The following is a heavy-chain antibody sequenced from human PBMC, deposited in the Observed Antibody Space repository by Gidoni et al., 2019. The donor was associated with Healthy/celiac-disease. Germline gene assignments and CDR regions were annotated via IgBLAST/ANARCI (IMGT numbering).Heavy chain of an antibody. J-gene: IGHJ6*02. D-gene: IGHD6-19*01. Sequence: QVQLVQSGSELKKPGASVQLSCKASGSSFTSYAMHWVRQAPGQGLEWMGWINTNSGNPTYAQGFTGRFVFALDTSVSTAYLRISSLKAEDTAVYYCAKDRRKQWLVQAGMDVWGQGTTVTVSS. CDR2: INTNSGNP. CDR1: GSSFTSYA. V-gene: IGHV7-4-1*02. CDR3: AKDRRKQWLVQAGMDV.